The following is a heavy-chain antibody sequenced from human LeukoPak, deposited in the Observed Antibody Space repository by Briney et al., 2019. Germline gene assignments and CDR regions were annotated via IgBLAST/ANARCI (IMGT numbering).Heavy chain of an antibody. V-gene: IGHV3-30*18. Sequence: PGGSLRLSCAASGFTFSSYGMHWVRQAPGKGLEWVAVISYDGSNKYYADSVKGRFTISRDNSKNTLYLQMNSLRAKDTAVYYCAKDKSRYYDSSGPIDYWGQGALVTVSS. D-gene: IGHD3-22*01. CDR2: ISYDGSNK. J-gene: IGHJ4*02. CDR3: AKDKSRYYDSSGPIDY. CDR1: GFTFSSYG.